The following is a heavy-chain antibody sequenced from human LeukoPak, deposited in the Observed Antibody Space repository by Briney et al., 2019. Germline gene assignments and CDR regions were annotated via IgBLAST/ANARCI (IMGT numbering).Heavy chain of an antibody. CDR1: GYSFTSYW. V-gene: IGHV5-51*01. J-gene: IGHJ4*02. CDR2: IYPGDSDT. Sequence: GESLKISCKGSGYSFTSYWIGWVRQMPGKGLEWMGIIYPGDSDTRYNPSFQGQVTISAEKSIRTAYLQWSSLKASDTALYYCASRKKGMATAGFDYWGQGTLVTVSS. CDR3: ASRKKGMATAGFDY. D-gene: IGHD5-24*01.